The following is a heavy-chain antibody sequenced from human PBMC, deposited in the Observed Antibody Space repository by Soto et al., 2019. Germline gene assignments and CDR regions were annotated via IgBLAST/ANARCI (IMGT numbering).Heavy chain of an antibody. CDR1: GYALSSYH. CDR2: INPSGATT. V-gene: IGHV1-46*01. Sequence: QVQLVQSGAEVKKPGASVRVSCKASGYALSSYHMHWVRQAPGQGLEWMGIINPSGATTAYAQRFLGRLTVTRDTSTSTVYMELSGLRSEDTAVYYCARALPRSSGYAYGALDYWGQGTLVTVSP. CDR3: ARALPRSSGYAYGALDY. J-gene: IGHJ4*02. D-gene: IGHD5-18*01.